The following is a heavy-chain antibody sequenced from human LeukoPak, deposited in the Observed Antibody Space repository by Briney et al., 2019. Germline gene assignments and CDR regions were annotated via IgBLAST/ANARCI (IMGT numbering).Heavy chain of an antibody. D-gene: IGHD3-10*01. CDR2: IYHSGST. CDR3: ARGGYGSGSYYPYFDY. V-gene: IGHV4-30-2*01. J-gene: IGHJ4*02. CDR1: GGSISSGGYS. Sequence: PSETLSLTCAVSGGSISSGGYSWSWIRQPPGKGLEWIGYIYHSGSTYYNPSLKSRVTISVDRSKNQFSLKLSSVTAADTAVYYCARGGYGSGSYYPYFDYWGQGTLVTVSS.